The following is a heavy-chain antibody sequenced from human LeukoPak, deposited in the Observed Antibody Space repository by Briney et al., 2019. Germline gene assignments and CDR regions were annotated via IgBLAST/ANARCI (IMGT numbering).Heavy chain of an antibody. J-gene: IGHJ4*02. CDR1: GGSISSYY. CDR2: INHSGST. Sequence: SETLSLTCTVSGGSISSYYWSWIRQPPGKGLEWIGEINHSGSTNYNPSLKSRVTISVDTSKNQFSLKLSSVTAADTAVYYCARGRVGATPIDYWGQGTLVTVSS. D-gene: IGHD1-26*01. V-gene: IGHV4-34*01. CDR3: ARGRVGATPIDY.